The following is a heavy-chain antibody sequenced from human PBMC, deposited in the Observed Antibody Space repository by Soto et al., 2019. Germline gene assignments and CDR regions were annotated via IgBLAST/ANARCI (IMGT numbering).Heavy chain of an antibody. J-gene: IGHJ6*02. CDR3: ARLASAGRGWDV. CDR1: GFTFSSYW. Sequence: EVQLVESGGGLVQPGGSLRLSCAASGFTFSSYWMSWVRQAPVKGLEWVGNIKQDGSEKNYVDFMEGRFTISRDNAENSLYLQMNSPRAEDTAVYYCARLASAGRGWDVWGQGTTVVVSS. CDR2: IKQDGSEK. V-gene: IGHV3-7*01. D-gene: IGHD6-13*01.